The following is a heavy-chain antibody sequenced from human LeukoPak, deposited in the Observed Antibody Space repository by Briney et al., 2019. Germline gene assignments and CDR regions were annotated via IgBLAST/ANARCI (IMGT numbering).Heavy chain of an antibody. D-gene: IGHD3-10*01. V-gene: IGHV3-30*02. CDR2: IRYDGINK. CDR3: AKNSGVLWFGESLSPFDY. Sequence: PGGSLRLSCAASGFTFSSYAMHWVRQAPGKGLEWVAFIRYDGINKYYADSVKGRFTISRDNSKNTLYLQMNSLRAEDTAVYYCAKNSGVLWFGESLSPFDYWGQGTLVTVSS. J-gene: IGHJ4*02. CDR1: GFTFSSYA.